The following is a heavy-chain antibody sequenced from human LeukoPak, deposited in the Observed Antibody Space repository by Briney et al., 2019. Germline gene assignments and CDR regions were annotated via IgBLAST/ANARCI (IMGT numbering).Heavy chain of an antibody. CDR1: GFTFSSYG. D-gene: IGHD5-18*01. J-gene: IGHJ3*02. Sequence: PGGSLRLSCAASGFTFSSYGMHWVRQAPGKGLEWVAVISYDGSNKYYADSVKGRFTISRDNSKNTLYLQMNSLRAEDTAVYYCAKDTAYAFDIWGQGTMVTVSS. V-gene: IGHV3-30*18. CDR3: AKDTAYAFDI. CDR2: ISYDGSNK.